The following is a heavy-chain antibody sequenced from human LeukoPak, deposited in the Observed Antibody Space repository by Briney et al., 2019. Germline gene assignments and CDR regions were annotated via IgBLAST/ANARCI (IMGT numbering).Heavy chain of an antibody. CDR3: AREVQGYYDFWSGYYPNWFDP. CDR1: GFTFSDYY. Sequence: GGSLRLSCAASGFTFSDYYMSWIRQAPGKGLEWLSYISSSGSTIYYADSVKGRFTISRDNAKNSLYLQMNSLRAEDTAVYYCAREVQGYYDFWSGYYPNWFDPWGQGTLVTVSS. D-gene: IGHD3-3*01. J-gene: IGHJ5*02. CDR2: ISSSGSTI. V-gene: IGHV3-11*04.